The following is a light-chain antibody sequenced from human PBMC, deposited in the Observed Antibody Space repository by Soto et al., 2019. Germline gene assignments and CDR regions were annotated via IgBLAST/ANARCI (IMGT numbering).Light chain of an antibody. CDR1: HSVNYN. J-gene: IGKJ5*01. CDR2: DAF. V-gene: IGKV3-15*01. Sequence: EIVMTQSPDTLSVSPGERATLSCRASHSVNYNLAWYQQRPGQGPRLLIYDAFTRADGVPARFSGSGSGTEFTLSITRLQSEDSAVYYCQQYNNWPPITFGQGTRLEIK. CDR3: QQYNNWPPIT.